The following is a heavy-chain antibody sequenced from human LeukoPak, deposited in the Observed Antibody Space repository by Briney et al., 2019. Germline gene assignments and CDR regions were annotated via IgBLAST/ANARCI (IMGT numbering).Heavy chain of an antibody. V-gene: IGHV3-48*01. J-gene: IGHJ3*02. CDR1: GFTFSSYG. Sequence: PGGSLRLSCAASGFTFSSYGMHWVRQAPGKGLEWVSYISSSSSTMYYADSVKGRFTISRDNAKNSLYLQMNSLRAEDTAVYYCARDPRDDYNSRIFDIWGLGTMVTVSS. CDR3: ARDPRDDYNSRIFDI. D-gene: IGHD5-24*01. CDR2: ISSSSSTM.